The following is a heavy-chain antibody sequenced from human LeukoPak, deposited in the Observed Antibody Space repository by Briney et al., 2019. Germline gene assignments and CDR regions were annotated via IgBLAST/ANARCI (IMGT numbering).Heavy chain of an antibody. V-gene: IGHV3-23*01. Sequence: PGGSLRLSCAASGFAFSSYAMSWVRQAPGKGLEWVSAISGSGGSTYYADSVKGRFTISRDNSKNTLYQQMNSLRAEDTAVYYCAKAPVGWGSSGWYGTDWGQGTLVTVSS. CDR2: ISGSGGST. J-gene: IGHJ4*02. CDR3: AKAPVGWGSSGWYGTD. D-gene: IGHD6-19*01. CDR1: GFAFSSYA.